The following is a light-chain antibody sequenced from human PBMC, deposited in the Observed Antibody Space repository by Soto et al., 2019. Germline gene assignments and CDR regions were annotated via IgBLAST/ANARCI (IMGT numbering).Light chain of an antibody. CDR2: EVS. CDR1: SSDIGVYKY. J-gene: IGLJ2*01. CDR3: SSYTSSSTVV. Sequence: QSVLTQPASVSGSPGQSITISCTGTSSDIGVYKYVSWYQQHPRKAPNLMIYEVSNRPSGVSNRFSGSKSGNTASLTISGLQAEDEADYYCSSYTSSSTVVFGGGTKLTVL. V-gene: IGLV2-14*01.